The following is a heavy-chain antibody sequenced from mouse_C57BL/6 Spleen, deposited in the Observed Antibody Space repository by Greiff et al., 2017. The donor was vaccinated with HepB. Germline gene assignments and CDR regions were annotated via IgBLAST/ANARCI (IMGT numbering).Heavy chain of an antibody. CDR1: GYAFSSYW. CDR3: ARSRGNYYFDY. CDR2: IYPGDGDT. J-gene: IGHJ2*01. Sequence: VQLQQSGAELVKPGASVKISCKASGYAFSSYWMNWVKQRPGKGLAWIGQIYPGDGDTNYNGKFKGKATLTADKSSSTAYMQLSSLTSEDSAVYFCARSRGNYYFDYWGQGTTLTVSS. D-gene: IGHD2-1*01. V-gene: IGHV1-80*01.